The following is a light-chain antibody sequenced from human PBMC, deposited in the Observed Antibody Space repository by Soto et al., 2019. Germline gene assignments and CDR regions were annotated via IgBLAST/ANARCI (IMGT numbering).Light chain of an antibody. V-gene: IGKV3-15*01. J-gene: IGKJ1*01. CDR1: QSVSSN. Sequence: EIVMTQSPATLSVSPEERATLSCRDSQSVSSNLAWYQQKPGQAPRLLIYGASTRATGIPARFSGSGSGTECTLTISSLLSEDFAVYYCQQYNNWPPWTFGQGTKVEIK. CDR2: GAS. CDR3: QQYNNWPPWT.